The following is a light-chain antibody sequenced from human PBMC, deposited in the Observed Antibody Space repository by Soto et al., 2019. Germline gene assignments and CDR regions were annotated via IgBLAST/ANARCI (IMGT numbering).Light chain of an antibody. CDR1: SSDIGAYNY. Sequence: QSALTQPASVSGSPGRSITVSCTGSSSDIGAYNYVSWYQQHPGKAPKVIIYEVNNRPSGVSNRFSGSKSGNTASLTISGLQAEDEADYYCASFTTISTRVFGTGTKLTVL. V-gene: IGLV2-14*03. CDR3: ASFTTISTRV. CDR2: EVN. J-gene: IGLJ1*01.